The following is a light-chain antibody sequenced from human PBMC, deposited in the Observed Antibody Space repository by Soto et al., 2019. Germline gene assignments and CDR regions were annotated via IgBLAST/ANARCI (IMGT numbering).Light chain of an antibody. J-gene: IGLJ2*01. CDR1: TSDVGSYNR. V-gene: IGLV2-18*01. Sequence: QSVLTQPPSVSGSPGQSVTISCTGTTSDVGSYNRVSWYQQPPGTAPKLMIYEVSNRPSVVPDRFSGSKSGNTASLTISGLQAEDEAYYYCSLYTTNSLIFGGGTKLTVL. CDR3: SLYTTNSLI. CDR2: EVS.